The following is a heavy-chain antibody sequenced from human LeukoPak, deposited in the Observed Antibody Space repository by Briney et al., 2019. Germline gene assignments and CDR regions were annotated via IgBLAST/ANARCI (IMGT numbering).Heavy chain of an antibody. J-gene: IGHJ4*02. CDR2: ISYDGSNK. Sequence: PGGSLRLSCAASGFTFSSYAMHWVRQAPGKGLEWVAVISYDGSNKYYADSVKGRFTISRDNSKNTLYLQMNSLRAEDTAVYYCAKDYYYGSGSYSYYFDYWGQGTLVTVSS. CDR1: GFTFSSYA. D-gene: IGHD3-10*01. CDR3: AKDYYYGSGSYSYYFDY. V-gene: IGHV3-30-3*01.